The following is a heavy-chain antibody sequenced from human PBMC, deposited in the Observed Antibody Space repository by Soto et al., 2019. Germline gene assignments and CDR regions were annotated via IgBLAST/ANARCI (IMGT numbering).Heavy chain of an antibody. D-gene: IGHD1-26*01. Sequence: QVQLVQSGAEVKKPGSSVKVSCKASGGTFSSYTISWVRQAPGQGLEWMGRIIPILGIANYAQKFQGRVTXXAXKXXSTAYMELSSLISEDTAVYYCARVDSGSSGGAFDIWGQWTMVTVSS. CDR3: ARVDSGSSGGAFDI. V-gene: IGHV1-69*02. CDR1: GGTFSSYT. CDR2: IIPILGIA. J-gene: IGHJ3*02.